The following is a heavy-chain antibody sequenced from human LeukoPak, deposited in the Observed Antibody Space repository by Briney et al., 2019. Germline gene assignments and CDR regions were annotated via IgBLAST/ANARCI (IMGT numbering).Heavy chain of an antibody. CDR3: ARHGTPLRYGSGNYYKGAPFDY. Sequence: SETLSLTCAVYGGSFSGYYWSWIRQPPGKGLEWIGEINHSGSTNYNPSLKSRVTISVDTSRNQFSLKLSSVTAADTAVYYCARHGTPLRYGSGNYYKGAPFDYWGQGTLVTVSS. J-gene: IGHJ4*02. CDR2: INHSGST. CDR1: GGSFSGYY. D-gene: IGHD3-10*01. V-gene: IGHV4-34*01.